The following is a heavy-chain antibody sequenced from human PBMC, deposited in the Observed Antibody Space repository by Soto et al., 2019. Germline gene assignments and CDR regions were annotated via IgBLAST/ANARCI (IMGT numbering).Heavy chain of an antibody. V-gene: IGHV1-69*13. J-gene: IGHJ6*02. CDR1: GYAFTNYA. CDR2: IIRIFGTA. CDR3: ATPPAGYYYYGMDV. Sequence: SVKVSCKASGYAFTNYAISWVRQAPGQGLEWMGGIIRIFGTADYAQKFQGRVTITADESTSTAYMELSSLRSEDTAVYYCATPPAGYYYYGMDVWGQGTTVTVSS.